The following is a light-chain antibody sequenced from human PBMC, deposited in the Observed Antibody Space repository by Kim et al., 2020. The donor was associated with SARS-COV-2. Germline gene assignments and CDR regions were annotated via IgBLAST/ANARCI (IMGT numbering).Light chain of an antibody. CDR1: SSDVGSYDR. J-gene: IGLJ3*02. Sequence: GQSVTTSCPGTSSDVGSYDRVSWYQQPPGTAPKVMIYEVSNRPSGVPDRFSGSKSGNTASLTISGLQAEDEADYYCSSYTSSSTWVFGGGTQLTVL. CDR2: EVS. V-gene: IGLV2-18*02. CDR3: SSYTSSSTWV.